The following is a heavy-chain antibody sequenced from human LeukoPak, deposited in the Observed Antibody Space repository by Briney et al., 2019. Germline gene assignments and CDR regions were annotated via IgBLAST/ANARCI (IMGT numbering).Heavy chain of an antibody. CDR2: ISGSSSYV. CDR3: AKAYYDPSGYSYYFDY. CDR1: GFPFSAYS. D-gene: IGHD3-22*01. V-gene: IGHV3-21*01. J-gene: IGHJ4*02. Sequence: GGSLRLSCAASGFPFSAYSMNWVRQAPGKGLEWVSSISGSSSYVYYADSVKGRFTIPRDNAKDSLYLHMNSLRAEDTAVYYCAKAYYDPSGYSYYFDYWGQGTLVTVSS.